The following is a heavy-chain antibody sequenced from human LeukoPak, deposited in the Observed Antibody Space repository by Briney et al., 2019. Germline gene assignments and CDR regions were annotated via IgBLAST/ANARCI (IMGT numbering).Heavy chain of an antibody. CDR3: AKRDYYSFDY. CDR1: GFTFNSCA. Sequence: GGSLRLSCAASGFTFNSCAMSGVRQAPGKGLEWVSTISDSGTSTFYADSVKGRLTISRDNSKNTLYVQMNSLRAEDTAVYYCAKRDYYSFDYWGQGTLVTVSS. J-gene: IGHJ4*02. D-gene: IGHD2/OR15-2a*01. V-gene: IGHV3-23*01. CDR2: ISDSGTST.